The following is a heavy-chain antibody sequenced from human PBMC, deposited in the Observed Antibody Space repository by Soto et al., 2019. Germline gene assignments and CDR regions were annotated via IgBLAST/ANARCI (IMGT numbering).Heavy chain of an antibody. Sequence: GVSLRLSCEASGFVFTNFWMHWVRHVPGKGLVWVARIDTSGHSTNYAESVKGRFTISRDNAKNTVSLQMNSLRVEDTGVYYCAKDSWYFDLWSQGSQVTVS. CDR3: AKDSWYFDL. J-gene: IGHJ4*02. D-gene: IGHD6-13*01. CDR2: IDTSGHST. V-gene: IGHV3-74*01. CDR1: GFVFTNFW.